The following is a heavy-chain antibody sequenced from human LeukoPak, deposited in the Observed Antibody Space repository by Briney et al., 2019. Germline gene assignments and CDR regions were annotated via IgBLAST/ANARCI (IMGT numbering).Heavy chain of an antibody. J-gene: IGHJ4*02. CDR3: ARARRDCSGGTCYSYYFDY. V-gene: IGHV3-64*01. CDR2: ISSIEGRI. Sequence: GGSLRLSCAASGFTFSNYAIHWVRQAPGKGLECVSAISSIEGRIFYANSVKGRFTISRDNSKNTVFLKMGSLRAEDMAVYYCARARRDCSGGTCYSYYFDYWGQGTQVTVSP. D-gene: IGHD2-15*01. CDR1: GFTFSNYA.